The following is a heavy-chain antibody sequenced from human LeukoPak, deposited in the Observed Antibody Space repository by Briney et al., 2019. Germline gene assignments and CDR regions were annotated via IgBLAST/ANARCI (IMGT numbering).Heavy chain of an antibody. CDR1: GDSVSSNSAA. J-gene: IGHJ3*01. D-gene: IGHD7-27*01. Sequence: SQTLSLTCAIFGDSVSSNSAAWNWIRQTPSRGLEWLGRTYYRSKWYNGYAVSVKSRITINPDTSKNQFSLQLNSVTPEDTAVYYCARTLGVASLDAFDVWGQGTMVTVSS. V-gene: IGHV6-1*01. CDR3: ARTLGVASLDAFDV. CDR2: TYYRSKWYN.